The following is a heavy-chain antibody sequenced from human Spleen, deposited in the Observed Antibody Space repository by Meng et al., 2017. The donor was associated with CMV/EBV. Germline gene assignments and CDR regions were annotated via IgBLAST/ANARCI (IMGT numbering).Heavy chain of an antibody. J-gene: IGHJ4*02. CDR2: IVVGDGYT. V-gene: IGHV1-58*01. CDR3: AAAYFDDVWGSYRPVDC. CDR1: GFTFSKSA. Sequence: KISCKASGFTFSKSAVQWVRQARGQRLEWMGWIVVGDGYTNYAQKFQERVTITWDMSTSTAYMELSSLRSDDTAVYSCAAAYFDDVWGSYRPVDCWGQGTLVTVSS. D-gene: IGHD3-16*02.